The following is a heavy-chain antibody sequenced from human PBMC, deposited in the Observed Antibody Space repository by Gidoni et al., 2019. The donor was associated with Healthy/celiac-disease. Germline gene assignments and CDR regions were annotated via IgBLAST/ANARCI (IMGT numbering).Heavy chain of an antibody. Sequence: EVQLVESGGGLVKPGGSLRLSCAASGFTFSNDWMSWVRQAPGKGLEWVGRIKSKTDGGTTDYAAPVKGRFTISRDDSKNTLYLQMNSLKTEDTAVYYCTTDGEVVVVPASRAFDIWGQGTMVTVSS. CDR3: TTDGEVVVVPASRAFDI. V-gene: IGHV3-15*01. CDR1: GFTFSNDW. CDR2: IKSKTDGGTT. D-gene: IGHD2-2*01. J-gene: IGHJ3*02.